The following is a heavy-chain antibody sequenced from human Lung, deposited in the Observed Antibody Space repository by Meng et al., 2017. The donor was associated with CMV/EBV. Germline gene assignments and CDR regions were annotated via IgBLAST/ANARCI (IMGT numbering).Heavy chain of an antibody. CDR2: IRGSGDGT. V-gene: IGHV3-23*01. CDR3: ARSARWGFCTTTSCQDYFDY. D-gene: IGHD2-2*01. CDR1: GFTFSSYA. J-gene: IGHJ4*02. Sequence: SXAASGFTFSSYALNWVRQAPGRGLEWVSAIRGSGDGTNYADSVKGRFTISRDNSKNTVYLQMNSLRAEDTALYYCARSARWGFCTTTSCQDYFDYWGQGTXVTVSS.